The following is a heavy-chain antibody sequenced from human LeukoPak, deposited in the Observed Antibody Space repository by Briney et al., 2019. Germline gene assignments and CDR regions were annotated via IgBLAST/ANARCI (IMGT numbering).Heavy chain of an antibody. V-gene: IGHV1-2*06. J-gene: IGHJ4*02. CDR3: AREDNLGSGSSPNDY. Sequence: ASVKVSCKASGYTITGYYMDWVRQAPGQGLEWMGRINPNSGGTNYAQKFQGRVTMTRDTSISTAYMELSRLRSDDTAVYYCAREDNLGSGSSPNDYWGQGTLVTVSS. CDR1: GYTITGYY. D-gene: IGHD6-19*01. CDR2: INPNSGGT.